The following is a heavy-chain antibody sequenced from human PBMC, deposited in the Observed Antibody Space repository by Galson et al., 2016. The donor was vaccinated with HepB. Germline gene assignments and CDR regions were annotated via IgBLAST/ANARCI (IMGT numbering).Heavy chain of an antibody. D-gene: IGHD5-24*01. V-gene: IGHV3-33*01. J-gene: IGHJ4*02. Sequence: LRLSCAASGFTFSSYGMHWVRQAPGKGLEWVAVIWYDGSNTYYADSVKGRFTISRAKNTLYLQMNSLRAEDTAVYYCAREEGDGYNYGDYWGQGTLVTVSS. CDR2: IWYDGSNT. CDR1: GFTFSSYG. CDR3: AREEGDGYNYGDY.